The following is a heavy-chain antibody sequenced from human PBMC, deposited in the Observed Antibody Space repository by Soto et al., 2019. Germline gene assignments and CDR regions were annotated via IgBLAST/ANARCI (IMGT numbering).Heavy chain of an antibody. CDR2: IYWDDDK. D-gene: IGHD6-19*01. V-gene: IGHV2-5*02. Sequence: QITLKESGPTLVKPTQTLTLTCTFSGFSLSTTRVGVGWIRQPPGKALEWLALIYWDDDKRYSPFLKSRLTITKDTSTNQVVLTMSTMDPMDTATYFCAHTLVAGLGYYFDYWGQGTLVTVSS. J-gene: IGHJ4*02. CDR1: GFSLSTTRVG. CDR3: AHTLVAGLGYYFDY.